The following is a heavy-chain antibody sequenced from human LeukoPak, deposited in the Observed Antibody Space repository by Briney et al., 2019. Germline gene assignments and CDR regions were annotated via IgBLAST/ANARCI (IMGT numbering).Heavy chain of an antibody. CDR2: INSDGSIT. Sequence: GGSLRLSCAASRFTFSNYWMSWVRQAPGKGLMWVSRINSDGSITTYADSVKGRFTISRDNAKHTLYLQMNSLRAEDTAVYYCAKVDTYGLGLDYWGQGTLVTVSS. CDR3: AKVDTYGLGLDY. V-gene: IGHV3-74*01. CDR1: RFTFSNYW. J-gene: IGHJ4*02. D-gene: IGHD5-18*01.